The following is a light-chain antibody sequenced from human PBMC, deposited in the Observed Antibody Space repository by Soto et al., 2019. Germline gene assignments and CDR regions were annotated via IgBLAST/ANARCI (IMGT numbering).Light chain of an antibody. CDR3: QQSYSTPF. CDR2: AAS. V-gene: IGKV1-39*01. Sequence: DIQMTQSPASLSASVGDRVTITCRASQSISSYLNWYQQKPGKAPKLLIYAASSLQSGVPSRFSGSGSGTDFTLTISSLQPEYFATYYYQQSYSTPFFGQGTKLEIK. CDR1: QSISSY. J-gene: IGKJ2*01.